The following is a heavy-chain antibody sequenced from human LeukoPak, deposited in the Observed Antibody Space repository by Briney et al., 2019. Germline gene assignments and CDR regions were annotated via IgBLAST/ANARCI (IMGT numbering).Heavy chain of an antibody. CDR3: IKDLRLDLKFDTFDM. J-gene: IGHJ3*02. V-gene: IGHV3-9*01. Sequence: GGSLRLSCAASGFTFDDYAMHWVRLPPGKGREWVSSISWDSGSSVYADSVKGRFTISRDNAKHSLYLQMNGLTPDDTALYYCIKDLRLDLKFDTFDMWGQGTMVTVSS. D-gene: IGHD1-7*01. CDR2: ISWDSGSS. CDR1: GFTFDDYA.